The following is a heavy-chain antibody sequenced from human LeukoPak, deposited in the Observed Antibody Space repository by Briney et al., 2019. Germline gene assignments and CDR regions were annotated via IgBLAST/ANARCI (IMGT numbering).Heavy chain of an antibody. CDR2: IRGDGGST. V-gene: IGHV3-43*02. CDR1: RFTHDDHD. CDR3: AKGRSGWYGPSIVY. Sequence: GRTLRLSCAASRFTHDDHDTHWVSHAPGKGLEWVSLIRGDGGSTYNTDSVKGRFTISRNNSKNSLYLQMNSRRTEDNALYYCAKGRSGWYGPSIVYWGQGTLVTVSS. J-gene: IGHJ4*02. D-gene: IGHD6-19*01.